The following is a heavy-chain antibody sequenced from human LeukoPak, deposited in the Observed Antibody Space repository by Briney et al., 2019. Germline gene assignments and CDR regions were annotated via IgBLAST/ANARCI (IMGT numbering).Heavy chain of an antibody. D-gene: IGHD1-26*01. CDR2: ISYDGSNK. J-gene: IGHJ4*02. Sequence: GGSLRLSCAASGFTFSSYAMHWVRQAPGKGLEWVAVISYDGSNKYYADSVKGRFTISRDNSKNTLYLQMNSLRAEDTAVYYCAKGLEWELPPGADYWGQGTLVTVSS. CDR1: GFTFSSYA. V-gene: IGHV3-30-3*01. CDR3: AKGLEWELPPGADY.